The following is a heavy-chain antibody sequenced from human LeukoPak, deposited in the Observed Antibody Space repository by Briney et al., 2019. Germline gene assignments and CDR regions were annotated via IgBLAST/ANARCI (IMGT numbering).Heavy chain of an antibody. CDR1: GFTFDDYG. D-gene: IGHD3-22*01. Sequence: GGSLRLSCAASGFTFDDYGMSWVRQAPGKGLEWVSGINWNGGSTGYADSVKGRFTISRDSAKNSLYLQMNSLRAEDTALYHCARDSYYDSSGHDAFDIWGQGTMVTVSS. J-gene: IGHJ3*02. CDR3: ARDSYYDSSGHDAFDI. CDR2: INWNGGST. V-gene: IGHV3-20*01.